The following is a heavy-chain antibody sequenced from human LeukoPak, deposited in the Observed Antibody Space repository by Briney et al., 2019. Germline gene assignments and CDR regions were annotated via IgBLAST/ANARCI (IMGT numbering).Heavy chain of an antibody. J-gene: IGHJ4*02. CDR3: ARLWDSSSSLDY. CDR1: GGSISSYY. CDR2: IYYSGGT. V-gene: IGHV4-59*08. D-gene: IGHD6-6*01. Sequence: PSETLSLTCTVSGGSISSYYWTWIRQPPGKGLGLEWIGYIYYSGGTNYTPSLKSRVTISIDTSKNQVSLKLSSVTAADTAVYYCARLWDSSSSLDYWGQGTLVTVSS.